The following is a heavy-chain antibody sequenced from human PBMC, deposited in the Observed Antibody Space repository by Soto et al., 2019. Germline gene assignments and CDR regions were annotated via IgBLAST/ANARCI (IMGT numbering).Heavy chain of an antibody. CDR3: ARDDSGFSGSHYIDYFNY. Sequence: ASVKVSCKASGYTFTSYDINWVRQATGQGLEWMGWMNPNSGNTGYAQKFQGRVTMTRNTSISTAYMELSSLRSEDTAVYYCARDDSGFSGSHYIDYFNYWGQGALVTAPQ. CDR1: GYTFTSYD. J-gene: IGHJ4*02. D-gene: IGHD1-26*01. CDR2: MNPNSGNT. V-gene: IGHV1-8*01.